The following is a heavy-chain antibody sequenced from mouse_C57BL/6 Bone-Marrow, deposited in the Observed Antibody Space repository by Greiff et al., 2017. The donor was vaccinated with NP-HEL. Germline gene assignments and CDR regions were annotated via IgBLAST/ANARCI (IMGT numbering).Heavy chain of an antibody. D-gene: IGHD1-1*01. V-gene: IGHV5-9*01. CDR1: GFTFSSYT. CDR3: ARIYYYGTLYAMDY. CDR2: ISGGGGNP. J-gene: IGHJ4*01. Sequence: EVKVVESGGGLVKPGGSLKLSCAASGFTFSSYTMSWVRQTPEKRLEWVATISGGGGNPYYPDSVKGRFTISRDSAKNTLYLQMSSLRSEDTALYYCARIYYYGTLYAMDYWGQGTSVTVSS.